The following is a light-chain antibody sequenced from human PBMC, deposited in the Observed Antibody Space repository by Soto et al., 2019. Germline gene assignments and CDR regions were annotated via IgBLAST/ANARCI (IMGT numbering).Light chain of an antibody. CDR1: QNINNW. J-gene: IGKJ2*01. Sequence: DLQMTQSPSTLSAFVGDRVTITCRATQNINNWLAWYQQKPGKAPRLLIYDVSTLQTGVPSRFSGRGSATEATLIISSQQPDDVATYYCQQYFHSPVTFGRGTKVEIK. V-gene: IGKV1-5*01. CDR2: DVS. CDR3: QQYFHSPVT.